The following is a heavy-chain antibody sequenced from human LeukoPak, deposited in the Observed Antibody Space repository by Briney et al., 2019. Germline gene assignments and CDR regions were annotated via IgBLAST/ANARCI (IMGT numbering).Heavy chain of an antibody. J-gene: IGHJ6*02. V-gene: IGHV4-34*01. CDR2: INHSGST. D-gene: IGHD6-13*01. CDR3: ARGAFSSSWNYHYGMDV. CDR1: GGSFSGYY. Sequence: SETLSLTCAVYGGSFSGYYWSWIRQPPGKGLEWIGEINHSGSTNYNPSLKSRVTISVDTSKNQFSLKLSSVTAADTAVYYCARGAFSSSWNYHYGMDVWGQGTTVTVSS.